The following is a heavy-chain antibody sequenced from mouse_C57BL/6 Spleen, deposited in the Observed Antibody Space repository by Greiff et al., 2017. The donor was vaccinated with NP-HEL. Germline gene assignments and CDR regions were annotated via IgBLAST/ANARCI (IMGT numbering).Heavy chain of an antibody. Sequence: QVHVKQSGAELVKPGASVKMSCKASGYTFTTYPIEWMKQNHGKSLEWIGNFHPYNDDTKYNEKFKGKATLTVEKSSSTVYLELSRLTSDDSAVYYCARRGYYGRYYAMDYWGQGTSVTVSS. V-gene: IGHV1-47*01. CDR2: FHPYNDDT. J-gene: IGHJ4*01. CDR1: GYTFTTYP. CDR3: ARRGYYGRYYAMDY. D-gene: IGHD2-1*01.